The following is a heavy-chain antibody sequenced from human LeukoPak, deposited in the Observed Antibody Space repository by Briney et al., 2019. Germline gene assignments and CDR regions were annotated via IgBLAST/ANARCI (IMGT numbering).Heavy chain of an antibody. CDR2: ISSSSSYI. CDR1: GCTFRSYS. CDR3: ARGDNSSGWYPRYFDY. D-gene: IGHD6-19*01. J-gene: IGHJ4*02. V-gene: IGHV3-21*01. Sequence: VGSLRLSCEASGCTFRSYSMNWVRQAPGKGLEWVASISSSSSYIYYADSVKGRFTISRDNAKNSLYLQMNSLRAEDTAVYYCARGDNSSGWYPRYFDYWGQGTLVTVSS.